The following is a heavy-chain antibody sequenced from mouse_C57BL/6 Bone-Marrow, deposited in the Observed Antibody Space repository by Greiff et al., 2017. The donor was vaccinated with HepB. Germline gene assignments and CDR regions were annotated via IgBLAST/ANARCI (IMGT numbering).Heavy chain of an antibody. J-gene: IGHJ3*01. D-gene: IGHD5-1-1*01. CDR2: ISSGGSYT. CDR1: GFTFSSYG. CDR3: ARQDTQFAY. V-gene: IGHV5-6*01. Sequence: EVQGVESGGDLVKPGGSLKLSCAASGFTFSSYGMSWVRQTPDKRLEWVATISSGGSYTYYPDSVKGRFTISRANAKNTLYLQMSSLKSEDTAMYYCARQDTQFAYWGQGTLVTVSA.